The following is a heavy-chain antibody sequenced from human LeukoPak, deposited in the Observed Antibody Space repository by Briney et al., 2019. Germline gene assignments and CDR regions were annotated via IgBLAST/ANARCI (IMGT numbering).Heavy chain of an antibody. D-gene: IGHD3/OR15-3a*01. CDR1: GFTFGSYG. CDR2: IWYDGSSD. V-gene: IGHV3-33*01. Sequence: GGSLRLSCAASGFTFGSYGMHWVRQAPGKGLEWVALIWYDGSSDYYAHSVKGRFTISRDNSKNTLYLQMNSLRAEDTAVYYCARGTGNYFYYMAVWGKGTTVTVSS. J-gene: IGHJ6*03. CDR3: ARGTGNYFYYMAV.